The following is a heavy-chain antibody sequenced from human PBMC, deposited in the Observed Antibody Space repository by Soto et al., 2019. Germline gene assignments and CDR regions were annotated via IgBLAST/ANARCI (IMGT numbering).Heavy chain of an antibody. J-gene: IGHJ5*02. CDR1: GGSFSGYY. V-gene: IGHV4-34*01. D-gene: IGHD2-2*01. CDR3: ARGRFVYCSSTSCYLHWFDP. CDR2: INHSGST. Sequence: SETLSLTCAVYGGSFSGYYWSWIRQPPGRGLEWIGEINHSGSTNYNPSLKSRVTISVDTSKNQFSLKLSSVTAADTAVYYRARGRFVYCSSTSCYLHWFDPWGQGTLVTVSS.